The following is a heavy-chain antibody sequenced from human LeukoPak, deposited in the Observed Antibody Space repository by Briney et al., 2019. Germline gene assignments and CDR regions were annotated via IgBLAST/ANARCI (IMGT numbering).Heavy chain of an antibody. D-gene: IGHD1-26*01. CDR3: ARHLVGVTSPFDY. V-gene: IGHV1-69*06. J-gene: IGHJ4*02. Sequence: ASVKVSCKASGGTFSSYAISWVRQAPGQGLEWMGGIIPIFGTANYAQKFQVRVTITADKSTSTAYMELSSLRSEDTAVYYCARHLVGVTSPFDYWGQGTLVTVSS. CDR2: IIPIFGTA. CDR1: GGTFSSYA.